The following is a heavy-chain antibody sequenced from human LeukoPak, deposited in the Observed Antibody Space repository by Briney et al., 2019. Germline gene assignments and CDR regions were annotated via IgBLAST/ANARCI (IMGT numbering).Heavy chain of an antibody. J-gene: IGHJ4*02. D-gene: IGHD4-23*01. CDR2: ISYDGSNK. V-gene: IGHV3-30-3*01. Sequence: PGGSLRLSCAASGFTFSSYAMHWVRQAPGKGLEWVAVISYDGSNKYYADSVKGRFTISRDNSKNTLYLQMNSLRAEDTAVYYCARGPSAVTTRYFDSWGQGTLVTVSS. CDR3: ARGPSAVTTRYFDS. CDR1: GFTFSSYA.